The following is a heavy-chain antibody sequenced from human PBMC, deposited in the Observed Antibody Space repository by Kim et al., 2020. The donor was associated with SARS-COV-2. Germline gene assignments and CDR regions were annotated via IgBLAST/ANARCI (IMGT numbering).Heavy chain of an antibody. J-gene: IGHJ4*02. CDR2: IYYSGST. CDR1: GGSISSYY. V-gene: IGHV4-59*01. D-gene: IGHD4-4*01. CDR3: ARGNSNYDY. Sequence: SETLSLTCTVSGGSISSYYWSWIRQPPGKGLEWIGYIYYSGSTNYNPSLKSRVTISVDTSKNQFSLKLSSVTAADTAVYYCARGNSNYDYWGQGTLVTVSS.